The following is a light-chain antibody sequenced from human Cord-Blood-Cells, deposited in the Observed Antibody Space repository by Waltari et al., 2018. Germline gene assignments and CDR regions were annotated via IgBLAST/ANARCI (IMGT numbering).Light chain of an antibody. Sequence: QSALTQPASVSGSPGQSITISCTGTSSDVGSYNLVSWYQQHPGKAPKLMIYEGSKRPSGVSNRCSGSKSGNSASLTISGLQAEDEAEYYCCSYAGSSTWVFGGGTKLTVL. V-gene: IGLV2-23*01. CDR2: EGS. J-gene: IGLJ3*02. CDR1: SSDVGSYNL. CDR3: CSYAGSSTWV.